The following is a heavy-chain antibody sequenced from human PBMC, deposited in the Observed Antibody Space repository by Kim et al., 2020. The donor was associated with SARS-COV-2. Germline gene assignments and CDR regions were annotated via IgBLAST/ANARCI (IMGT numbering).Heavy chain of an antibody. J-gene: IGHJ4*02. CDR3: AGDXSYDFWSGYYNVSVDY. CDR2: IXAYNGNT. Sequence: ASVKVSCKASGYTFTTYGISWVRQAPGQGXXWMGXIXAYNGNTNYAQKLXGRATMITDTSTSTAYMGXRSLRSDDTXVYFXAGDXSYDFWSGYYNVSVDYXGQGTLLTVS. CDR1: GYTFTTYG. V-gene: IGHV1-18*01. D-gene: IGHD3-3*01.